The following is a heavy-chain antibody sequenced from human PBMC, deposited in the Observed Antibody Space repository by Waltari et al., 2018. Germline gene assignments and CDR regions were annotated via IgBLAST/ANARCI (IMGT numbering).Heavy chain of an antibody. CDR1: GYTFTGCY. J-gene: IGHJ4*02. Sequence: QVQLVQSGAEVKKPEASVKVSCKASGYTFTGCYMPWVRQAPGLGLEWMGWINPNSGGTNYAQKFQGRVTMTRETSISTAYMELSRLRSDDTAVYYCGTIFGVGSDYWGQGTLVTVSS. CDR2: INPNSGGT. V-gene: IGHV1-2*02. CDR3: GTIFGVGSDY. D-gene: IGHD3-3*01.